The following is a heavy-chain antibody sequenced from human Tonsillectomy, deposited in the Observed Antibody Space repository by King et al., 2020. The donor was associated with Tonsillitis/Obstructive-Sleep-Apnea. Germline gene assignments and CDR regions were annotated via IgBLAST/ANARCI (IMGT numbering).Heavy chain of an antibody. CDR3: ARIRSYGDSHNGYYFDY. CDR1: GFSLSTSGMC. Sequence: VTLKESGPALVKPTQTLTLTCTFSGFSLSTSGMCVSWIRQPPGKALEWIARIDWDDGKYYSTSLKTRLTLSKDTPKNQLVLTMTNLDPVDTATYYRARIRSYGDSHNGYYFDYWGQGTLVTVSS. V-gene: IGHV2-70*10. CDR2: IDWDDGK. D-gene: IGHD4-17*01. J-gene: IGHJ4*02.